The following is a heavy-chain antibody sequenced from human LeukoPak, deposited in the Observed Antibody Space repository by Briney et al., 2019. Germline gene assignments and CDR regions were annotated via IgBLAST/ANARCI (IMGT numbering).Heavy chain of an antibody. V-gene: IGHV1-69*13. CDR1: GGTFSSYA. D-gene: IGHD2-15*01. CDR3: ARDYHKYCSGGSCHAN. Sequence: SVKVSCKASGGTFSSYAISWVRQAPGQGLEWMGGIIPIFGTANYAQKFQGRVTITADESTSTAYMELSSLRSEGTAVYYCARDYHKYCSGGSCHANRGQGTLVTVSS. CDR2: IIPIFGTA. J-gene: IGHJ4*02.